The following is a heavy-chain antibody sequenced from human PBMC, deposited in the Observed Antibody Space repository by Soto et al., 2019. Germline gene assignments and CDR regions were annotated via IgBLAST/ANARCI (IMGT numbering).Heavy chain of an antibody. V-gene: IGHV4-34*01. J-gene: IGHJ5*02. D-gene: IGHD4-4*01. CDR2: INHSGST. CDR1: GGSFSGYY. CDR3: SRGGGSNPGRWFDP. Sequence: SETLSLTCAVYGGSFSGYYWSWIRQPPGKGLEWIGEINHSGSTNYNPSLKSRVTISVDTSTNQFSLKLSSVTAADTAVYYFSRGGGSNPGRWFDPWGQGTLVTVSS.